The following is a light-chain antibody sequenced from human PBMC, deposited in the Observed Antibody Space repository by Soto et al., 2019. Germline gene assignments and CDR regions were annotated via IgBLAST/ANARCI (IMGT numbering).Light chain of an antibody. CDR2: DND. CDR3: GTWDTRLSAV. Sequence: QSVLTQPPSVSAAPGQKVTISCSGGSSNIGNNYVSWYQQLPGTAPKLLIYDNDKRPSGIPDRFSGSKSGTSATLGITGLQTGDEADYYCGTWDTRLSAVFGGGTQLTVL. V-gene: IGLV1-51*01. J-gene: IGLJ2*01. CDR1: SSNIGNNY.